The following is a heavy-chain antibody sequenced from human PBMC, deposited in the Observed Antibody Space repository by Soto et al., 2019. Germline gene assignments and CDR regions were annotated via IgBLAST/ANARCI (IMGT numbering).Heavy chain of an antibody. D-gene: IGHD5-12*01. CDR3: AREASGRWLQLRYFDY. CDR2: IYYSGST. V-gene: IGHV4-39*01. Sequence: PSDTLYLTCTVSGVSISSSSYYVCWMSQPPGKGLDWIGSIYYSGSTYYNPSLKSRVTISVDTSKNQFSLKLSSVTAADTAVYYCAREASGRWLQLRYFDYWGQGTLVTVS. CDR1: GVSISSSSYY. J-gene: IGHJ4*02.